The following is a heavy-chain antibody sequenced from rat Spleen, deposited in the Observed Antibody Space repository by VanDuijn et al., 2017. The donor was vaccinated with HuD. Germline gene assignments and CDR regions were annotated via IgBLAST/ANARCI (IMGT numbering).Heavy chain of an antibody. CDR2: IWGDGNA. CDR1: GFSLISYS. CDR3: ARDSYGYPYGIMDA. Sequence: QVQLKESGPGLVQPSQTLSLTCTVSGFSLISYSVSWVRQPPGKGLEWMGGIWGDGNANYNSALKSRLSISRDTSKSQIYLKMNRLQTEDTATYYCARDSYGYPYGIMDAWGQGASVTVSS. J-gene: IGHJ4*01. V-gene: IGHV2-13*01. D-gene: IGHD1-4*01.